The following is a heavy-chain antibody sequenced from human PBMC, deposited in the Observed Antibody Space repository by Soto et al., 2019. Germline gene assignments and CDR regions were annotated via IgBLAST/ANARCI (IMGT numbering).Heavy chain of an antibody. CDR3: ARAGVVPAARNWFDP. Sequence: QVQLVQSGAEVKKPGSSVKVSCKASGGTFSSYTISWVRQAPGQGLEWMGRIIPILGIANYAQKFQGRVTITADKSTSTAYMELSSLRSEDTAVYYCARAGVVPAARNWFDPWGQGTLVTVSS. CDR2: IIPILGIA. D-gene: IGHD2-2*01. J-gene: IGHJ5*02. CDR1: GGTFSSYT. V-gene: IGHV1-69*02.